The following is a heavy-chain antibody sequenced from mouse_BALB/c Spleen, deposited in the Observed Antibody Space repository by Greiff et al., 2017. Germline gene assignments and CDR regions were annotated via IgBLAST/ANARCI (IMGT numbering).Heavy chain of an antibody. CDR1: GYAFSSSW. V-gene: IGHV1-82*01. CDR3: AVAMDY. Sequence: QVQLQQSGPELVKPGASVKISCKASGYAFSSSWMNWVKQRPGQGLEWIGRIYPGDGDTNYNGKFTGKATLTADKSSSTAYMQLSSLTSVDSAVYFCAVAMDYWGQGTSVTVSS. J-gene: IGHJ4*01. CDR2: IYPGDGDT.